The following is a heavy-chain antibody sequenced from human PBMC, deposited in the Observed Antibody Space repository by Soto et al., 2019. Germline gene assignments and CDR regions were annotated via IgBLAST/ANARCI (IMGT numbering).Heavy chain of an antibody. CDR1: GAIFSSNA. V-gene: IGHV1-69*01. CDR2: ILPIFGRT. J-gene: IGHJ4*02. D-gene: IGHD5-18*01. CDR3: ATGGRGYSYAPRFYFEY. Sequence: QVQLVQSGAEVKKPGSSVKVTCKASGAIFSSNAISWVRQAPGQGLEWMGWILPIFGRTNYAQKFQGRVTITADEATRTAYMELSRVKAEDTAVYYCATGGRGYSYAPRFYFEYWGQGTLVTVSS.